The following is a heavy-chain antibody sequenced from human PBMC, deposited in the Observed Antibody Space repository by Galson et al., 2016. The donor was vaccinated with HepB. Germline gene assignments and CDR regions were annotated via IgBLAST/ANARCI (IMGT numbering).Heavy chain of an antibody. Sequence: SLRLSCAASGFTFSSYDMHWVRQAPGKGLEWVAVISYDGSNKYYADSVKGRFTISRDNSKNTLYLQMKSLRAEDTAVYYCAKDAGQLWPELNYWFDPWGQGTLVTVSS. CDR2: ISYDGSNK. V-gene: IGHV3-30*18. D-gene: IGHD5-18*01. CDR1: GFTFSSYD. J-gene: IGHJ5*02. CDR3: AKDAGQLWPELNYWFDP.